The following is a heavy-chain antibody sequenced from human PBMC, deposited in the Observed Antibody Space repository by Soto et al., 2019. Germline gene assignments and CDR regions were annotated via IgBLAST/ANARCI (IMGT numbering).Heavy chain of an antibody. CDR2: VYSTGGT. V-gene: IGHV4-4*07. Sequence: LSLTCNVSGDSIGRFYWSWIRQSAEKGLEWIGRVYSTGGTAYNPALKGRVTISLDRSNNHVSLEMNSVTAADTAVYFCARDLSGTGLDIWGRGTRVTVSS. CDR3: ARDLSGTGLDI. D-gene: IGHD1-26*01. J-gene: IGHJ6*02. CDR1: GDSIGRFY.